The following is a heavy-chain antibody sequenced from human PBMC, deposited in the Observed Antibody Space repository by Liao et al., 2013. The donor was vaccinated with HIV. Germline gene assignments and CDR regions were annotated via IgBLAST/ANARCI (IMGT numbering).Heavy chain of an antibody. V-gene: IGHV4-4*07. Sequence: CRSWIRQPPGKGLEWIGRIYTSGSTNYNPSLKSRVTMSVDTSKNQFSLKLSSVTAADTAVYYCARLYDYSNYYYYYYMDVWGKGTTVTVSS. D-gene: IGHD4-11*01. CDR3: ARLYDYSNYYYYYYMDV. J-gene: IGHJ6*03. CDR2: IYTSGST. CDR1: C.